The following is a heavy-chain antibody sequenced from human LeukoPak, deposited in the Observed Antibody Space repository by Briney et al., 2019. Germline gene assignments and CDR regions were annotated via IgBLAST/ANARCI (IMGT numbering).Heavy chain of an antibody. J-gene: IGHJ4*02. CDR2: INHSGST. Sequence: SETLSLTCAVYCGSFSGYYWSWICQPPGKGLEWIWEINHSGSTNYNPSLKSRVTISVDTSKKHFSLKLSSVTAAETSMYYCASPRRYVSGIWVQGTLVTVSS. V-gene: IGHV4-34*01. CDR1: CGSFSGYY. D-gene: IGHD3-10*01. CDR3: ASPRRYVSGI.